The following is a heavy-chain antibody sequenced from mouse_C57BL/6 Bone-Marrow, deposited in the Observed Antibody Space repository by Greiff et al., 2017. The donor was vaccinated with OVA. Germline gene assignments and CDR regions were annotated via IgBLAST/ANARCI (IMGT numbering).Heavy chain of an antibody. V-gene: IGHV5-4*01. CDR2: ISDGGSYT. J-gene: IGHJ2*01. Sequence: EVHLVESGGGLVKPGGSLKLSCAASGFTFSSYAMSWVRQTPEKRLEWVATISDGGSYTYYPDNVKGRFTISRDNAKNNLYLQMSHLKSEDTAMYYCAREGDYYGSSLDYWGQGTTLTVSS. CDR1: GFTFSSYA. D-gene: IGHD1-1*01. CDR3: AREGDYYGSSLDY.